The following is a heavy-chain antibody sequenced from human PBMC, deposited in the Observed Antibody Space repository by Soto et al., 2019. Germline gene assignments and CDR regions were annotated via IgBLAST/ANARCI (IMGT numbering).Heavy chain of an antibody. J-gene: IGHJ3*02. CDR1: GYTFAIYY. Sequence: ASVKVSCKASGYTFAIYYMHWVRQAHGQGLEWMGIINPSGGSTSYAQKFQGRVTMTKDTSTSTVYMELSSLRSEDTAVYYCARGMTTVTSDAFDIWGQGTMVTVSS. V-gene: IGHV1-46*01. CDR2: INPSGGST. D-gene: IGHD4-4*01. CDR3: ARGMTTVTSDAFDI.